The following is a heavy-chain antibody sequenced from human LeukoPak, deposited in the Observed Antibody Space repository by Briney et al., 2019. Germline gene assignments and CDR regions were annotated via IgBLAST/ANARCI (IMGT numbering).Heavy chain of an antibody. CDR3: AKVFSRSFDY. CDR2: VTGDGDTT. D-gene: IGHD2-2*01. V-gene: IGHV3-23*01. CDR1: GIIFSGYA. Sequence: GGSLGLSCAASGIIFSGYAMSWVRQAPGKGLEWVSSVTGDGDTTYYADSVKGRFTISRDNSKNTLSLQMSSLRAEDTALYYCAKVFSRSFDYWGQGTPVTVSS. J-gene: IGHJ4*02.